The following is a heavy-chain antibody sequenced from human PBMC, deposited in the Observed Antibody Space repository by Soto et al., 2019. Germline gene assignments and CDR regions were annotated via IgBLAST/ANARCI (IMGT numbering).Heavy chain of an antibody. D-gene: IGHD7-27*01. CDR1: GFTFSSYA. V-gene: IGHV3-30-3*01. Sequence: QVQLVESGGGVVQPGRSLRLSCAASGFTFSSYAMQWVRQAPGKGLEWVAVISYDGSNKYYADSVKGRFTISRDNSKNTLYLQMNSLRAEDTAVYYCATFPNGYWGQGTLVTVSS. J-gene: IGHJ4*02. CDR3: ATFPNGY. CDR2: ISYDGSNK.